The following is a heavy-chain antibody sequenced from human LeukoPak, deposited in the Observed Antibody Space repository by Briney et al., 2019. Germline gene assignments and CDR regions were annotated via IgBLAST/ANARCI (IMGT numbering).Heavy chain of an antibody. CDR1: GFTFSDYY. CDR2: ISGSGGST. CDR3: AKECFRGRSTSCCDY. J-gene: IGHJ4*02. Sequence: PGGSLRLSCAASGFTFSDYYMSWIRQAPGKGLEWVSAISGSGGSTYYADSVKGRFTISRDNSKNTLYLQMNSLRAEDTAVYYCAKECFRGRSTSCCDYWGQGTLVTVSS. D-gene: IGHD2-2*01. V-gene: IGHV3-23*01.